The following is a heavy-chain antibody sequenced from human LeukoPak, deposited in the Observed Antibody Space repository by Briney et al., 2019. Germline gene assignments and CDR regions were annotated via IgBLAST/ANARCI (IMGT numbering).Heavy chain of an antibody. V-gene: IGHV2-70*04. D-gene: IGHD3-10*01. CDR2: IDWDDDK. J-gene: IGHJ5*02. Sequence: SGPTLVNPTQTLTLTFTFSGFSLSTSGMRVSWIRQPPGKALEWLARIDWDDDKYCSTSLKTRLTISKATSKNQVVLTMTNMDPVDTATSYCARITYLRHYLPDPWGQGTLVTVSS. CDR3: ARITYLRHYLPDP. CDR1: GFSLSTSGMR.